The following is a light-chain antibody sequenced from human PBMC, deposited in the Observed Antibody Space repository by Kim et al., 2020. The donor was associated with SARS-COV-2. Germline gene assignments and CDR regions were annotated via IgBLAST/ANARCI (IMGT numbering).Light chain of an antibody. CDR1: QRISTN. V-gene: IGKV3-15*01. CDR3: QQYNNWPPWT. CDR2: GAS. J-gene: IGKJ1*01. Sequence: EIVMTQSPATLSVSPGERVTLSCGASQRISTNLAWYQQKPGRAPRLLIYGASTRATGIPARFSGSGSGTEFTLTISSLQSEDFAVYYCQQYNNWPPWTFGQGTKVDIK.